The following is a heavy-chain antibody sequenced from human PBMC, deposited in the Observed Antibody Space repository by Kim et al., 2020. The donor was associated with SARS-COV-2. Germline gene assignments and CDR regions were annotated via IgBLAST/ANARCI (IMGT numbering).Heavy chain of an antibody. CDR2: IYYSGST. CDR3: ARARNSYYYDSSGYSHWYFDL. V-gene: IGHV4-31*03. Sequence: SETLSLTCTVSGGSISSGGYYWSWIRQHPGKGLEWIGYIYYSGSTYYNPSLKSRVTISVDTSKNQFSLKLSSVTAADTAVYYCARARNSYYYDSSGYSHWYFDLWGRGTLVTVSS. CDR1: GGSISSGGYY. D-gene: IGHD3-22*01. J-gene: IGHJ2*01.